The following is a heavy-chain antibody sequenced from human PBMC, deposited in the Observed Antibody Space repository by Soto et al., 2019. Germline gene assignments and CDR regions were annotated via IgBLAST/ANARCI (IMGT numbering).Heavy chain of an antibody. D-gene: IGHD6-13*01. Sequence: GGSLRLSCAASGFTFDDYAMHWVRQAPGKGLEWVSGISWNSGSIGYADSVKGRFTISRDNAKNSLYLQMNSLRAEDTALYYCAKDSSRFLLLDYGMDVWGQGPTVTVSS. CDR3: AKDSSRFLLLDYGMDV. V-gene: IGHV3-9*01. CDR1: GFTFDDYA. J-gene: IGHJ6*02. CDR2: ISWNSGSI.